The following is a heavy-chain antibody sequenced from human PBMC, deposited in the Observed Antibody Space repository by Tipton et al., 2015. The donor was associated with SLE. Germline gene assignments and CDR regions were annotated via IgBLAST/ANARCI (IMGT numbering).Heavy chain of an antibody. D-gene: IGHD5-18*01. J-gene: IGHJ2*01. Sequence: GLVKPSETLSLTCTVSGGPISTYYWGWIRQPPGKGLELIGYIYYSGSTNYNPSLKSRVTMSIDTSKNQFSLKLSSVTDVDTAVYYCARTAGRSVKLWYFDLWGRGTLVTVSS. V-gene: IGHV4-59*12. CDR3: ARTAGRSVKLWYFDL. CDR1: GGPISTYY. CDR2: IYYSGST.